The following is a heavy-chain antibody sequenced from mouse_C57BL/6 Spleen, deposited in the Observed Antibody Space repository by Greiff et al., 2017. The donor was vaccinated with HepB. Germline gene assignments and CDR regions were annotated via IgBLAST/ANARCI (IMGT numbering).Heavy chain of an antibody. Sequence: VQLQQSGPELVKPGASVKISCKASGYAFSSSWMNWVKQRPGKGLEWIGRIYPGDGDTNYNGKFKGKATLTADKSSSTAYMQLSSLTSEDSAVYFCARLVGYYPCDYWGQGTTLTVSS. V-gene: IGHV1-82*01. CDR2: IYPGDGDT. D-gene: IGHD2-3*01. CDR3: ARLVGYYPCDY. CDR1: GYAFSSSW. J-gene: IGHJ2*01.